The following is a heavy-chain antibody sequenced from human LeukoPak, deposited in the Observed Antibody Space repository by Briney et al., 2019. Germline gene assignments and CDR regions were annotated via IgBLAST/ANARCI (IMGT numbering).Heavy chain of an antibody. CDR1: GGSISSSSYY. Sequence: SETLSLTCTVSGGSISSSSYYWGWIRQPPGNGLEWIGSIYYSGSTYYNPSLKSRVTISVDTSKNQFSLKLSSVTAADTAVYYCARPLGIKGIAAAANWFDPWGQGTLVAVSS. D-gene: IGHD6-13*01. CDR3: ARPLGIKGIAAAANWFDP. CDR2: IYYSGST. V-gene: IGHV4-39*01. J-gene: IGHJ5*02.